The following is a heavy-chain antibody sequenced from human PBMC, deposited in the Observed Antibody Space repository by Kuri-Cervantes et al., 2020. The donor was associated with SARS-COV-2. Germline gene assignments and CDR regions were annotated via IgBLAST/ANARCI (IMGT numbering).Heavy chain of an antibody. CDR3: VMVGWEELRGPDY. Sequence: GGSLRLSCAASGFTFSSYAMSWVRQAPGKGLEWVSAISGSGGSTYYADSVKGRFTISRDNSKNTLYLQMNSLRAEDTAVYYCVMVGWEELRGPDYWGQGTLVTVSS. CDR2: ISGSGGST. D-gene: IGHD1-7*01. J-gene: IGHJ4*02. CDR1: GFTFSSYA. V-gene: IGHV3-23*01.